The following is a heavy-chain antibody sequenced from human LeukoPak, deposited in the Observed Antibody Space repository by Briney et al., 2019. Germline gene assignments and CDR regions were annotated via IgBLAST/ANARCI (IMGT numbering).Heavy chain of an antibody. CDR3: ARDLLSTAGYFDY. D-gene: IGHD6-19*01. Sequence: SETLSLTCTVSGGSISSYYCSWIRQPPGKGLEWIGYIYYSGSTNYNPSLKSRVTISVDTSKNQFSLNLSSVTAADTAVYYCARDLLSTAGYFDYWGQGTLVTVSS. V-gene: IGHV4-59*01. CDR1: GGSISSYY. CDR2: IYYSGST. J-gene: IGHJ4*02.